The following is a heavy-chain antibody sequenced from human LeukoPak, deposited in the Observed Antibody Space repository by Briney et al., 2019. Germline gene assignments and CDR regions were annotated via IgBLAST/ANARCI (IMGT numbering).Heavy chain of an antibody. J-gene: IGHJ4*02. CDR2: IYYTGTT. V-gene: IGHV4-39*01. D-gene: IGHD1-14*01. Sequence: SETLSLTCTVSGGSIISSSYFWGWIRQPPGKGLEWIGGIYYTGTTYYNPSLKSRVTISVDTSKNQFSLRLSSVTAADTAVYYCARHGVQYNNESYFDYWGQGTLVTVSS. CDR1: GGSIISSSYF. CDR3: ARHGVQYNNESYFDY.